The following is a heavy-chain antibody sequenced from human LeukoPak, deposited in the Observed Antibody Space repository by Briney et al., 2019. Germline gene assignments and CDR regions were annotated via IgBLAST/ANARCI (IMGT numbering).Heavy chain of an antibody. Sequence: SETLSLTCSVSAYSISSGHYWGWIRQPPGKGLEWIGSIYYSGSTYYSPSLKSRVTIAIDTSKNQFSLKLSSVTAADTAVYYCAREIDILTGRDYWGQGTLVTVSS. CDR2: IYYSGST. J-gene: IGHJ4*02. D-gene: IGHD3-9*01. V-gene: IGHV4-38-2*02. CDR3: AREIDILTGRDY. CDR1: AYSISSGHY.